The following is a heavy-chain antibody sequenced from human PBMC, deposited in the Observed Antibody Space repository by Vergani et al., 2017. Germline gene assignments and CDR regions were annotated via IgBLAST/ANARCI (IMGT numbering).Heavy chain of an antibody. J-gene: IGHJ6*02. CDR1: GYTFTNYY. CDR2: NNPNSGGT. D-gene: IGHD2-15*01. V-gene: IGHV1-2*02. CDR3: ARWLVVVAATPARGGYGMDV. Sequence: QVLLVQSGAEVKKPGASVRVSCKTSGYTFTNYYIHWVRQAPGQGLEWMGINNPNSGGTNYAQKFQGRVTMTRDTSISTAYMELSRLRSDDTAVYYCARWLVVVAATPARGGYGMDVWGQGTTVTVSS.